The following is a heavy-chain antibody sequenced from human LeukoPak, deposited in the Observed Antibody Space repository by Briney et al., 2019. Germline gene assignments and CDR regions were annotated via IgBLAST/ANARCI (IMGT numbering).Heavy chain of an antibody. CDR3: ARHSYYFDY. V-gene: IGHV4-39*01. J-gene: IGHJ4*02. Sequence: SETLCLTCAVAGGAISRRRDYWSRSRQPPGEGLEWIGSIYYSASTYYHPSLKSRVTISVDTSKTQFSLKLSSVTAADTAVYYCARHSYYFDYRGQGTLVTVSS. CDR2: IYYSAST. CDR1: GGAISRRRDY.